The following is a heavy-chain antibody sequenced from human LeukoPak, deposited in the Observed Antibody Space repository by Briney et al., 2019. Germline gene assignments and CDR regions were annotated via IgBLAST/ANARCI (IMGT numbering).Heavy chain of an antibody. CDR3: ARQLPTAAADTRGYFDY. CDR1: GGSFSGYY. J-gene: IGHJ4*02. Sequence: SETLSLTCAVYGGSFSGYYWSWIRQPPGKGLEWIGYIYYSGSTNYNPSLKSRVTISVDTSKNQFSLKLSSVTAADTAVYYCARQLPTAAADTRGYFDYWGQGTVVTVSS. CDR2: IYYSGST. D-gene: IGHD6-25*01. V-gene: IGHV4-59*01.